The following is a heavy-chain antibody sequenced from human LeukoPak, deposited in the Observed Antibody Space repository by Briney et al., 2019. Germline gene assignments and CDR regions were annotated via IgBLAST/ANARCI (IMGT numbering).Heavy chain of an antibody. V-gene: IGHV3-21*01. CDR1: GFTFSSYS. CDR3: ARVILVGIAAAGLNDY. Sequence: GGSLRLSCAASGFTFSSYSMNWVRQAPGKGLDWVSSISSSSSSIYYADSVKGRFTISRDNAKNSLYLQMNSLRAEDTAVYYCARVILVGIAAAGLNDYWGQGTLVTVSS. J-gene: IGHJ4*02. D-gene: IGHD6-13*01. CDR2: ISSSSSSI.